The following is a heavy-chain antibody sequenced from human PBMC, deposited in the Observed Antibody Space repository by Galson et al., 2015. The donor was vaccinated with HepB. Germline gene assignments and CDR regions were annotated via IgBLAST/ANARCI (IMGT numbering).Heavy chain of an antibody. Sequence: SLRLSCAASGFTFTSYGIHWVRQAPGKGLEWVAFIHYEGSNKYYADSVKGRFTMSRDNSKNTLYLQMNSLRAEDTAVYYCAKDAGDPTIVGATIGAGYFDYWGQGTLVTVSS. CDR1: GFTFTSYG. D-gene: IGHD1-26*01. J-gene: IGHJ4*02. V-gene: IGHV3-30*02. CDR2: IHYEGSNK. CDR3: AKDAGDPTIVGATIGAGYFDY.